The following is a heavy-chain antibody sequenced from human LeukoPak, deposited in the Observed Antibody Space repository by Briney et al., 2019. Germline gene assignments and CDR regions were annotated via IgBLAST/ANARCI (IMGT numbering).Heavy chain of an antibody. CDR3: ARESERGGWYDY. CDR1: GFIFDDYA. CDR2: ISGDGGST. V-gene: IGHV3-43*02. Sequence: GGSLRLSCAAPGFIFDDYAIHWVRQAPGKGLEWVSLISGDGGSTFYADSVKGRFTISRDNSKNSLYLQMSSLRSEDTALYYCARESERGGWYDYWGQGTLVTVSS. J-gene: IGHJ4*02. D-gene: IGHD6-19*01.